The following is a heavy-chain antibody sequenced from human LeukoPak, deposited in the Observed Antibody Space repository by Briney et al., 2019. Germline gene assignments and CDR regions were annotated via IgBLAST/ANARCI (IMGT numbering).Heavy chain of an antibody. D-gene: IGHD3-22*01. V-gene: IGHV4-4*07. J-gene: IGHJ3*02. Sequence: SETLSLTCTVSGDSMSNYYWSWIRQPAGKGLEWVGRIYTSGTTAYNPSLKSRVTMSMDKSKDQFSLKVTSVAAADTAIYYCARGMSFYYDSRGYYDALDIWGQGTMVTVSS. CDR2: IYTSGTT. CDR3: ARGMSFYYDSRGYYDALDI. CDR1: GDSMSNYY.